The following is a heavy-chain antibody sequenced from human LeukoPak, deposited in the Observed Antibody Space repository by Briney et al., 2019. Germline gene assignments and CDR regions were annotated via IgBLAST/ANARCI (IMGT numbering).Heavy chain of an antibody. D-gene: IGHD4-23*01. CDR2: INNSGST. CDR3: ARHEEIYGGNSADY. CDR1: GGSFSGYY. J-gene: IGHJ4*02. Sequence: SETLSLTCAVYGGSFSGYYWGRIPPPPGKGLEWIGEINNSGSTNYNQSLKSRVTISVDTSKNQFSLKLSSVTAADTAVYYCARHEEIYGGNSADYWGQGTLVTVSS. V-gene: IGHV4-34*01.